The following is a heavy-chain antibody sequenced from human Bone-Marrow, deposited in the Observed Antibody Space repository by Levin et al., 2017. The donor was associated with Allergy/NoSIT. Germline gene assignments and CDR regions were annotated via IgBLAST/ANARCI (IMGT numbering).Heavy chain of an antibody. CDR1: GYTFPTFG. D-gene: IGHD2-21*01. V-gene: IGHV1-18*01. Sequence: GASVKVSCKVSGYTFPTFGVFWVRQAPGQGLEWMGWVSGYDGSTTYAQKIQGRVTMTTDMSTTTAYMELRSLTSDDTAVYYCAMSTKFPHDAFDIWGQGTMVIVSS. J-gene: IGHJ3*02. CDR2: VSGYDGST. CDR3: AMSTKFPHDAFDI.